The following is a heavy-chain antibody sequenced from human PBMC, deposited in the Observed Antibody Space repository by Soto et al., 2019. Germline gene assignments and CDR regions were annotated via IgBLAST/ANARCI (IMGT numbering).Heavy chain of an antibody. CDR1: GFTFSSYG. J-gene: IGHJ6*02. Sequence: PGGSLRLSCAASGFTFSSYGMHWVRQAPGKGLEWVAVISYDGSNKYYADSVKGRFTISRDNSKNTLYLQMNSLRAEDTAVYYCAKDTAPRQQLVRGRYYYYGMDVWGQGTTVTVSS. CDR2: ISYDGSNK. V-gene: IGHV3-30*18. CDR3: AKDTAPRQQLVRGRYYYYGMDV. D-gene: IGHD6-13*01.